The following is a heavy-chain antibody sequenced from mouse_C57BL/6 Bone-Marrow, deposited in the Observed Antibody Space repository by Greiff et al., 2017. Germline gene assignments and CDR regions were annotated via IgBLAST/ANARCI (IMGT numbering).Heavy chain of an antibody. CDR2: INPGSGGT. CDR1: GYAFTNYL. Sequence: VQLQQSGAELVRPGTSVKVSCKASGYAFTNYLIEWVKQRPGQGLEWIGVINPGSGGTNYNEKFKGKATLTADKSSSTAYMHLSSLTSEDSAVYFCARLRRGSWYFDVWGTGTTVTVSS. V-gene: IGHV1-54*01. D-gene: IGHD2-4*01. J-gene: IGHJ1*03. CDR3: ARLRRGSWYFDV.